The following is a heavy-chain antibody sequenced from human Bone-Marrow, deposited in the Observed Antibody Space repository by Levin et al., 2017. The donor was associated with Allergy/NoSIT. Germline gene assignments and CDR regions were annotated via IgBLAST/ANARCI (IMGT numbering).Heavy chain of an antibody. J-gene: IGHJ4*02. D-gene: IGHD3-10*01. CDR2: IYYPGNT. CDR1: GESVSSSGFY. CDR3: ARESVYYGSGSWIDC. V-gene: IGHV4-31*02. Sequence: SQTLSLTCTVSGESVSSSGFYWTWIRQYPGKGLEWIGHIYYPGNTSYNPSLKSRVSISEDRSKNQFSLKLNSVTAADTAVYYCARESVYYGSGSWIDCWGQGTLVTVSS.